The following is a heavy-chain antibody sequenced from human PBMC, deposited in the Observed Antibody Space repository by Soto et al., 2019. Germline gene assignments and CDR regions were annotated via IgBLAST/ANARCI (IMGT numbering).Heavy chain of an antibody. CDR3: ARDYAYSSSWYPPHYYYGMDV. J-gene: IGHJ6*02. D-gene: IGHD6-13*01. V-gene: IGHV3-33*01. Sequence: GSLRLSCAASGFTFSSYGMHWVRQAPGKGLEWVAVIWYDGSNKYYADSVKGRFTISRDNSKNTLYLQMNSLRAEDTAVYYCARDYAYSSSWYPPHYYYGMDVWGQGTTVTVSS. CDR2: IWYDGSNK. CDR1: GFTFSSYG.